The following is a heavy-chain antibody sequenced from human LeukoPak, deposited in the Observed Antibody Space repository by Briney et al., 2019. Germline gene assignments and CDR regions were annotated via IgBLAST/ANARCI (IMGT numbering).Heavy chain of an antibody. CDR1: GFTFSNYA. CDR2: VSGSGAIA. Sequence: GGSLRLSCAASGFTFSNYAMSWVRQAPGKGLEWVSAVSGSGAIAYYTDSVKGRFTISRDNSKNTLYLQMNSLRAEDTAVYYCAKDGSSGWSPDFDYWGQGTLVTVSS. CDR3: AKDGSSGWSPDFDY. D-gene: IGHD6-19*01. J-gene: IGHJ4*02. V-gene: IGHV3-23*01.